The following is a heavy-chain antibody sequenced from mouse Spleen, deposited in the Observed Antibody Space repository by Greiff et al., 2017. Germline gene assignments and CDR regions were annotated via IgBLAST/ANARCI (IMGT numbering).Heavy chain of an antibody. Sequence: EVQLMESGGGLVKPGGSLKLSCAASGFTFSSYAMSWVRQAPEKGLEWVAYISSGSSTTYYADTVKGRFTISRDNPKNTLFLQMTSLRSEDTAMYYCARSLYYSNVRYAMDYWGQGTSVTVSS. CDR3: ARSLYYSNVRYAMDY. D-gene: IGHD2-5*01. J-gene: IGHJ4*01. V-gene: IGHV5-17*02. CDR1: GFTFSSYA. CDR2: ISSGSSTT.